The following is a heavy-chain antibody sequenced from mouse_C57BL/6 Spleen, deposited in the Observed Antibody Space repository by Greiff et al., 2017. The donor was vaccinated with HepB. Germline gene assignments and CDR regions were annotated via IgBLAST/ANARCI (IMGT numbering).Heavy chain of an antibody. D-gene: IGHD1-1*01. J-gene: IGHJ3*01. Sequence: VQLQQPGAELVKPGASVKMSCKASGYTFTSYWITWVKQRPGQGLEWIGDIYPGSGSTNYNEKFKSKATLTVDTSSSTAYMQLSSLTSEDSAVYYCARDRGSSSSWFAYWGQGTLVTVSA. CDR1: GYTFTSYW. V-gene: IGHV1-55*01. CDR2: IYPGSGST. CDR3: ARDRGSSSSWFAY.